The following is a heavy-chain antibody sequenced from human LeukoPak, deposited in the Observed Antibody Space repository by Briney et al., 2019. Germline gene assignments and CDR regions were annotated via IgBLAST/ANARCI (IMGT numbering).Heavy chain of an antibody. V-gene: IGHV1-2*06. CDR3: ARGSYYDSRTPYYYYYYMDV. Sequence: ASVKVSCKASGYTFTGYYMHWVRQAPGQGLEWKGRINPNSGGTNYAQKFQGRVTMTRDTSISTAYMELSRLRSDDTAVYYCARGSYYDSRTPYYYYYYMDVWGKGTTVTVSS. D-gene: IGHD3-22*01. CDR1: GYTFTGYY. J-gene: IGHJ6*03. CDR2: INPNSGGT.